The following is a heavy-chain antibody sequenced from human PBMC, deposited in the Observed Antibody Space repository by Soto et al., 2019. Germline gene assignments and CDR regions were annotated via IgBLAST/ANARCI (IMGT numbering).Heavy chain of an antibody. D-gene: IGHD3-22*01. CDR3: ANDDYYDSSGYPHDY. Sequence: GSLRLSCAASGXTFSSYSMSWVRQAPGKGLEWVSAIIGSGGSTYYADSVKGRFTISKDNSKNKLYLQMNSMRAEDTAVYYCANDDYYDSSGYPHDYWGQGTLGTVSS. CDR1: GXTFSSYS. CDR2: IIGSGGST. V-gene: IGHV3-23*01. J-gene: IGHJ4*02.